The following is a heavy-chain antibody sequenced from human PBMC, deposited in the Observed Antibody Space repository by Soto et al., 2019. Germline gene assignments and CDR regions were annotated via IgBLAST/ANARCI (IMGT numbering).Heavy chain of an antibody. D-gene: IGHD3-22*01. J-gene: IGHJ4*02. CDR3: ARDRGYSTLDC. V-gene: IGHV3-7*01. CDR2: LNQDGSEI. Sequence: EVQLVESGGGLVQPGGSLRLSCASSGFSFSNYWMSWVRQAPGKGLEWVANLNQDGSEINYVDSVKGRFAISRDNAKNSLLLQMNSLRAEDIAVYYCARDRGYSTLDCWGQGTLVTVSS. CDR1: GFSFSNYW.